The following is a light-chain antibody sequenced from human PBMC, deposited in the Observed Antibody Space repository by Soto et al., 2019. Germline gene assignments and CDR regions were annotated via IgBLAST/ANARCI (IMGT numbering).Light chain of an antibody. V-gene: IGLV2-23*01. CDR3: CSYAGSSTLV. CDR1: SSDVGSYNL. J-gene: IGLJ2*01. Sequence: QSVLTQPASVSGSPGQSITISCTGTSSDVGSYNLVSWYQQHPGKAPKLMIYEGSKRPSGVSNRFSGSKSGNTASLTISGLQAEDDADYYCCSYAGSSTLVFGVGTKLNVL. CDR2: EGS.